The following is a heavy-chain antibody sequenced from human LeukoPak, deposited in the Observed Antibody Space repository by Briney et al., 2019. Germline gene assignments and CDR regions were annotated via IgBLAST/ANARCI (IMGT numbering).Heavy chain of an antibody. CDR1: GGTFSSYA. D-gene: IGHD3-22*01. CDR2: IIPIFGTA. V-gene: IGHV1-69*13. J-gene: IGHJ4*02. CDR3: ASQLNYDSSGYYPD. Sequence: SVKVSCKASGGTFSSYAISWVRQAPGQGLEWMGGIIPIFGTANYAQKFRGRVTIIADESTSTAYMELSSLRSEDTAVYYCASQLNYDSSGYYPDWGQGTLVTVSS.